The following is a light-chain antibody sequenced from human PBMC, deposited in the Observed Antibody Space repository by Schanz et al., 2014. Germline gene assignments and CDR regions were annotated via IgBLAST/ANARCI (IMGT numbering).Light chain of an antibody. CDR2: GVN. CDR3: SSYTSSSTLV. CDR1: SSDVGGYNA. J-gene: IGLJ2*01. V-gene: IGLV2-14*01. Sequence: QSALTQPASVSGSPGQSITISCTGTSSDVGGYNAVSWYQQHPGKAPKLMIYGVNDRPSGVSNRFSGSKSGNTASLTISGLQAEDEADYYCSSYTSSSTLVFGGGTKLTVL.